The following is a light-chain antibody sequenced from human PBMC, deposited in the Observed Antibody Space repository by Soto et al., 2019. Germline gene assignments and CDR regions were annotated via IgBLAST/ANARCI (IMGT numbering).Light chain of an antibody. Sequence: DIQMTQSPSTLSASVGDRVTITCRASQSISTYLAWYQQKPGKAPKLIIYWASIRESGVPDRFSGSGSGTNFTLTISSLQAEDVAVYYCQQYYSLPRTFGQGTKVDIK. V-gene: IGKV1-5*03. CDR2: WAS. CDR1: QSISTY. J-gene: IGKJ1*01. CDR3: QQYYSLPRT.